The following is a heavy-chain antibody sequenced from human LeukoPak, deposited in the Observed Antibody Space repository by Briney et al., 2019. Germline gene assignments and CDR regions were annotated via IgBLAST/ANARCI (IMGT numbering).Heavy chain of an antibody. CDR3: ATSEGLPYYFDY. CDR2: IYHSGST. Sequence: SETLSLTCTVSGYSISSVSYWGWIRQPPGKGLEWIGSIYHSGSTYYNPSLKSRVTFSVDTSKNQFSLKLSSVTTADTAVYYCATSEGLPYYFDYWGQGTLVTVSS. D-gene: IGHD3-10*01. V-gene: IGHV4-38-2*02. J-gene: IGHJ4*02. CDR1: GYSISSVSY.